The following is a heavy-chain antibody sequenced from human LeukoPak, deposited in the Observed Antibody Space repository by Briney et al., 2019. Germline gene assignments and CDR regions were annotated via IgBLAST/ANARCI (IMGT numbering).Heavy chain of an antibody. CDR2: IYSGG. J-gene: IGHJ4*02. CDR1: GLSVSSNY. D-gene: IGHD4-17*01. CDR3: AREGTYGKFDY. Sequence: GGSLRLSCAASGLSVSSNYMSWVRQAPGKGLEWVSSIYSGGSAGSVKGRFTISRDNSQNTVYLQMNGLRDEDTAVYYCAREGTYGKFDYWGQGTLVTVSA. V-gene: IGHV3-66*01.